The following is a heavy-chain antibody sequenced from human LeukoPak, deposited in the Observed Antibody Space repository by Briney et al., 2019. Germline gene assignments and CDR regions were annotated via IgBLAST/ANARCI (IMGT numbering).Heavy chain of an antibody. Sequence: SETLSLTCTVSGGSISSYYWSWIRQPPGNGLEWIGYIYYSGSTNYNPSLKSRVTISVDTSKNQFSLKLSSVTAADTAVYYCARVPRGRYYFDYWGQGTLVTVSS. J-gene: IGHJ4*02. V-gene: IGHV4-59*01. CDR1: GGSISSYY. D-gene: IGHD3-16*01. CDR2: IYYSGST. CDR3: ARVPRGRYYFDY.